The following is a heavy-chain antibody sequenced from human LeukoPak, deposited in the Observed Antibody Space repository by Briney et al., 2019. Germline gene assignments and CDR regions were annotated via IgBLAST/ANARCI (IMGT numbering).Heavy chain of an antibody. CDR2: ISGSAST. V-gene: IGHV3-23*01. D-gene: IGHD4-17*01. J-gene: IGHJ1*01. CDR1: GFTFGIYA. Sequence: GGSLRLSCAASGFTFGIYAMSWVRQAPGKGLEWVSGISGSASTYYADSVKGRFTISRDNSKNTLYLQMSSLRAEDTAVYYCAKEIYGDSTGGRFQHWGQGTLVTVSS. CDR3: AKEIYGDSTGGRFQH.